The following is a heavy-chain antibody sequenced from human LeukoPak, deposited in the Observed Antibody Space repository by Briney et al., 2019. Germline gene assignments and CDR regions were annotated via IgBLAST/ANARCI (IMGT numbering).Heavy chain of an antibody. CDR3: ARDLGLSLDY. D-gene: IGHD3/OR15-3a*01. Sequence: PSETLSLTCTVSGGSIRGYYWAWIRQPAGEPLEWIGRIFASGGTNYNPSLKSRVTMSVDTSKKQSSLKLSSVTAADTAVYYCARDLGLSLDYWGQGTLVTVSS. J-gene: IGHJ4*02. CDR2: IFASGGT. CDR1: GGSIRGYY. V-gene: IGHV4-4*07.